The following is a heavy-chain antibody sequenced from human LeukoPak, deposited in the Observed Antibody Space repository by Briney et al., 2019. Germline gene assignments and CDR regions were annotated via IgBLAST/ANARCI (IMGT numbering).Heavy chain of an antibody. CDR2: MNPNSGTT. V-gene: IGHV1-8*01. J-gene: IGHJ4*02. CDR3: ARSKSSWYGMGFDY. Sequence: ASVKVSCKASGYTFTTSDINWVRQATGQGLEWTGWMNPNSGTTVSAQIFQGRVTMTRNTSINTAYMELSSLRSEDTAVYYCARSKSSWYGMGFDYWGQGSLVTVSS. D-gene: IGHD6-13*01. CDR1: GYTFTTSD.